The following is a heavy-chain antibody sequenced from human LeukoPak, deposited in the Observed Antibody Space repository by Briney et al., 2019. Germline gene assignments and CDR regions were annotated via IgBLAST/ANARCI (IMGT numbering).Heavy chain of an antibody. J-gene: IGHJ4*02. CDR1: GFTFDDYA. V-gene: IGHV3-9*01. CDR3: AKAKVALDY. Sequence: GRSLRPSCAASGFTFDDYAMYWVRQAPGKGLEWVSGISWNSGSIGYADSVKGRFTISRDNAKNSLYLQMNSLRAEDTALYYCAKAKVALDYWGQGTLVTVSS. D-gene: IGHD2-15*01. CDR2: ISWNSGSI.